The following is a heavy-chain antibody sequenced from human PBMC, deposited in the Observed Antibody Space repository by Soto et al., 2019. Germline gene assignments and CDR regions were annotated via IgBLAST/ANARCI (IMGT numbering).Heavy chain of an antibody. CDR2: IIPILGIA. CDR1: GGTFSSYT. Sequence: ASVKVSCKASGGTFSSYTISWVRQAPGQGLEWMGRIIPILGIANYAQKFQGRVTITADKSTSTAYMELSSLRSEDTAVYYCARGGGDIVVVPALDPWGQGTLVTVSS. V-gene: IGHV1-69*02. D-gene: IGHD2-2*01. J-gene: IGHJ5*02. CDR3: ARGGGDIVVVPALDP.